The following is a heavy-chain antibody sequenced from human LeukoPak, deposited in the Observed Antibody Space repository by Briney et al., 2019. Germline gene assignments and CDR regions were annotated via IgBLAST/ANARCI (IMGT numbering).Heavy chain of an antibody. CDR2: ISHSGST. Sequence: SETLSLTCAVSGDSISSGTYSWTWIRQPPGKGLEWIGFISHSGSTYYNPSLKSRVTISVDRSKNQFSLKLSSVTAADTAVYYCARSRVYGGNSLFDYWGQGTLVTVSS. CDR1: GDSISSGTYS. V-gene: IGHV4-30-2*01. D-gene: IGHD4-23*01. J-gene: IGHJ4*02. CDR3: ARSRVYGGNSLFDY.